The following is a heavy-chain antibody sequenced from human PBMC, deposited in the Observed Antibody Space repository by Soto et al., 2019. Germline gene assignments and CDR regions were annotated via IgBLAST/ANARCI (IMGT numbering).Heavy chain of an antibody. Sequence: QVQLMPSGAEVKKPGASVKVSCKASGDTFPDYYIHWVRQAPGQGLEWMGTVNPSGGHTTYAQHFLGRVTMTRDTPTSTLYMELTSLTSDDTAIYYWARGGHVVVVTAALDYWGQGTLVTVSS. CDR2: VNPSGGHT. J-gene: IGHJ4*02. D-gene: IGHD2-21*02. V-gene: IGHV1-46*01. CDR3: ARGGHVVVVTAALDY. CDR1: GDTFPDYY.